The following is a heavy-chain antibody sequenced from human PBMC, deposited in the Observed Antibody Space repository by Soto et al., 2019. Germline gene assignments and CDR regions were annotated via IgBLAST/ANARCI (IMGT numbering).Heavy chain of an antibody. Sequence: GGSLRLSCAASGFTFSDHYIDWVRQAPGKGLEWVGRSRNKANSYTTEYAASVKGRFIISRDESKNSLYLQMNSLKTEDTAVYYCGRSPVGMARGDIWGQGPMGTV. CDR1: GFTFSDHY. V-gene: IGHV3-72*01. CDR3: GRSPVGMARGDI. CDR2: SRNKANSYTT. J-gene: IGHJ3*02. D-gene: IGHD1-26*01.